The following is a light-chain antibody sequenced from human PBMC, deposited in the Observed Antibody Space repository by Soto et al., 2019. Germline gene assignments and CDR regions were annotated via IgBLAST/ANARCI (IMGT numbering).Light chain of an antibody. Sequence: QSALTQPASVSGSPGQSITISCTGTSSDVGGYKYVSWYQQHPGKAPKLMIYEVSNRPSGVSNRFSGSKSGNTASLTISGLQAEDEADYYCSSYTNSNARVFGTGTKVTV. J-gene: IGLJ1*01. CDR3: SSYTNSNARV. CDR1: SSDVGGYKY. CDR2: EVS. V-gene: IGLV2-14*01.